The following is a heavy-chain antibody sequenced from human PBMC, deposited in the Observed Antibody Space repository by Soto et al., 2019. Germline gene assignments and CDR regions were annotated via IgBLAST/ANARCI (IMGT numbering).Heavy chain of an antibody. J-gene: IGHJ4*02. CDR2: FDPEDGET. Sequence: ASVKVSCKVSGYTLTELSMHWVRQAPGKGLEWMGGFDPEDGETIYAQKFQGRDTMTEDTSTDTAYMELSSLRSEDTAVYYCGTVPRYSSGWYNDYWGQGTLVTFP. CDR3: GTVPRYSSGWYNDY. D-gene: IGHD6-19*01. CDR1: GYTLTELS. V-gene: IGHV1-24*01.